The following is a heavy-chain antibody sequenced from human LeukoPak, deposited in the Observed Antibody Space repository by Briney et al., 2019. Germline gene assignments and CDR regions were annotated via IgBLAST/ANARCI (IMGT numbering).Heavy chain of an antibody. D-gene: IGHD1-26*01. Sequence: PGGSLRLSCAASGFTFSSYAIYWVRQAPGKGLEWVANIKQDGSEKYYVDSVKGRFTISRDNAKNSLYLQMNSLRAEDTAVYYCARSIVGASANWFDPWGQGTLVTVSS. J-gene: IGHJ5*02. CDR2: IKQDGSEK. CDR1: GFTFSSYA. V-gene: IGHV3-7*01. CDR3: ARSIVGASANWFDP.